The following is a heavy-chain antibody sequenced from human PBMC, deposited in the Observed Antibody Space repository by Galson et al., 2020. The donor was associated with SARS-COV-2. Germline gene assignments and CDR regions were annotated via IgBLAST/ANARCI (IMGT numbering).Heavy chain of an antibody. J-gene: IGHJ6*02. CDR3: ARSMSYDYGMDV. D-gene: IGHD2-8*01. V-gene: IGHV3-33*01. CDR1: GFTFSSYG. Sequence: GGSLRLSCAASGFTFSSYGLHWVRQAPGKGLEWVAVIWYDGSNKYYADSVKGRFTIARDNSQNTLYLQRNSLIAEDTAVYYCARSMSYDYGMDVWGHGTTVTVSS. CDR2: IWYDGSNK.